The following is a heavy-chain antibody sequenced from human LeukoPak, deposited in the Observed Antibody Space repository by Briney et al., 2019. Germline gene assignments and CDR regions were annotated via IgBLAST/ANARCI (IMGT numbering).Heavy chain of an antibody. CDR3: AKVGSSWYSYYYHGMDV. CDR2: ISGSGGST. J-gene: IGHJ6*02. Sequence: GGSLRLSCAASGFTFSSYAMSWVRQAPGKGLEWVSAISGSGGSTYYADSVKGRFTISRDNSENTLYLQMNSLRAEDTAVYYCAKVGSSWYSYYYHGMDVWGQGTTVTVSS. D-gene: IGHD6-13*01. V-gene: IGHV3-23*01. CDR1: GFTFSSYA.